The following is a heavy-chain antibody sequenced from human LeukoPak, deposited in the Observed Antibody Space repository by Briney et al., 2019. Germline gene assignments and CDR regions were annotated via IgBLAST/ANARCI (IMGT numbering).Heavy chain of an antibody. CDR1: GYPLTELS. V-gene: IGHV1-24*01. D-gene: IGHD1-1*01. Sequence: ASVKVSCKVSGYPLTELSMHWVRQAPGKGLEWMGGFDPEDGETIYAQKFQGRVTMTEDTSTDTAYMELSSLRSEDTAVYYCATDRFRNWNDRPYFDYWGQGTLVTVSS. CDR2: FDPEDGET. J-gene: IGHJ4*02. CDR3: ATDRFRNWNDRPYFDY.